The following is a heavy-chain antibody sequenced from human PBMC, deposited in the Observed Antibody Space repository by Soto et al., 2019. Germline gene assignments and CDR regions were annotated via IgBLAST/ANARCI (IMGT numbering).Heavy chain of an antibody. D-gene: IGHD2-15*01. CDR3: ARGRAIYCSGGSCFSYYYYYYYMDV. CDR1: GGSFSGYY. V-gene: IGHV4-34*01. J-gene: IGHJ6*03. Sequence: PSETLSLTCAVYGGSFSGYYWSWIRQPPGKGLEWIGEINDSGSTNYNPSLKSRVTISVDTSKNQFSLKLSSVTAADTAVYYCARGRAIYCSGGSCFSYYYYYYYMDVWGKGTTVTVSS. CDR2: INDSGST.